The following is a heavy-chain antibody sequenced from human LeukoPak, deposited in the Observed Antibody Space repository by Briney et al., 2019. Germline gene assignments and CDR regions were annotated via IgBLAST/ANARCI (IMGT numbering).Heavy chain of an antibody. CDR2: IYYSGST. Sequence: PSETLSLTCTVSGGSISSSSYYWGWIRQPPGKGLEWIGSIYYSGSTYYNPSLKSRVTISVDTSKNQFSLKLSSVTAADTAVYYCADQGGGYYLGAFDIWGQGTMVTVSS. V-gene: IGHV4-39*07. CDR1: GGSISSSSYY. J-gene: IGHJ3*02. CDR3: ADQGGGYYLGAFDI. D-gene: IGHD3-22*01.